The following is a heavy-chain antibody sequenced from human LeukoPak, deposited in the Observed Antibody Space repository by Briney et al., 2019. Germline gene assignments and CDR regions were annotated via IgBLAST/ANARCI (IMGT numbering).Heavy chain of an antibody. CDR1: GGSISSSSYY. CDR2: IYYSGST. D-gene: IGHD6-13*01. Sequence: RTSETLPLTCTVSGGSISSSSYYWGWIRQPPGKGLEWIGSIYYSGSTYYNPSLKSRVTISVDTSKNQFSLKLSSVTAADTAVYYCASRSSWYPFDYWGQGTLVTVSS. V-gene: IGHV4-39*01. J-gene: IGHJ4*02. CDR3: ASRSSWYPFDY.